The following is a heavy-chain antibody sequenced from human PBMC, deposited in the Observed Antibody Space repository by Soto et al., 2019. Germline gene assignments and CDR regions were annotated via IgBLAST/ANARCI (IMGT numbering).Heavy chain of an antibody. V-gene: IGHV4-39*01. CDR2: MYYSGSP. CDR1: GGSISSSYY. CDR3: VRQRCGGTCRIDY. J-gene: IGHJ4*02. D-gene: IGHD2-15*01. Sequence: NPSETLSLTCSVSGGSISSSYYWDWIRQPPGKGLEWIVSMYYSGSPLYNLSLKSRVTIFVDTSKNQFSLKLTSVTAADTAVHYCVRQRCGGTCRIDYWGRGTLVTVSS.